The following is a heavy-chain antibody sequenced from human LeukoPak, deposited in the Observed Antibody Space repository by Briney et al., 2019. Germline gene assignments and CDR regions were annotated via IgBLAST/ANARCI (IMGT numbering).Heavy chain of an antibody. J-gene: IGHJ3*02. D-gene: IGHD2-21*02. V-gene: IGHV4-4*02. CDR3: ARTPFYCGGDCYDAFDI. CDR1: GGSISSSNW. CDR2: IYHSGST. Sequence: PSETLSLTCTVSGGSISSSNWWSWVRQPPGKGLEWIGEIYHSGSTNYNPSLKSRVTISVDKSKNQFSLKLSSVTAADTAVYYCARTPFYCGGDCYDAFDIWGQGTMVTVSS.